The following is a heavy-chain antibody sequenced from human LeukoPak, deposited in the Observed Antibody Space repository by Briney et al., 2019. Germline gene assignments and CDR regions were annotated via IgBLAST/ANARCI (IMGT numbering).Heavy chain of an antibody. CDR3: ASLYDYGGNSDFDY. J-gene: IGHJ4*02. D-gene: IGHD4-23*01. V-gene: IGHV3-7*01. Sequence: GGSLRLSCAASGFAFSVYWMSWVRQAPGKGLEWVANIKQDGSEKYYVDSVKGRFTISRDNARNSLYLQMNSLRAEDAAVYYCASLYDYGGNSDFDYWGQGTLVAVSS. CDR2: IKQDGSEK. CDR1: GFAFSVYW.